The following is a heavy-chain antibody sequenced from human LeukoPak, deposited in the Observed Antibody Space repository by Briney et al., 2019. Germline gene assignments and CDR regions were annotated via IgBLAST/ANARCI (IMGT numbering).Heavy chain of an antibody. CDR3: AKIRYGGDSGLDY. CDR2: IGGSGGIT. J-gene: IGHJ4*02. CDR1: GFTFSSYA. D-gene: IGHD2-21*01. V-gene: IGHV3-23*01. Sequence: GGSLRLSCAASGFTFSSYAMNWVRQAPGKGLEWVSLIGGSGGITYYADSVKGRFTISRDNSKNTLYLQMNSLRAGDTAVYYCAKIRYGGDSGLDYWGQGTLVTVSS.